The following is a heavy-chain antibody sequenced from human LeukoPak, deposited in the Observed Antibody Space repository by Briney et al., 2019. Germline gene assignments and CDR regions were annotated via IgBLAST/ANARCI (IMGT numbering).Heavy chain of an antibody. V-gene: IGHV1-2*02. J-gene: IGHJ4*02. CDR2: INPNSSVT. D-gene: IGHD4-23*01. Sequence: ASVKVSCKTSGYTFTGYYMHWVRQAPGQGLEWMGWINPNSSVTNYAQRFQGRVTMTRDTSISAAYMELRWLTSDDTAVYYCARERGGNSPFDSWGQGMLVTVSS. CDR1: GYTFTGYY. CDR3: ARERGGNSPFDS.